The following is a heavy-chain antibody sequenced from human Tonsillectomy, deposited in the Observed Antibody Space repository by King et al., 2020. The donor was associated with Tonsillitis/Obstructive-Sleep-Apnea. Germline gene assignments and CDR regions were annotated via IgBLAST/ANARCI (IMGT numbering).Heavy chain of an antibody. CDR1: GFTFSSYG. Sequence: VQLVEPGGGVVQPGRSLRLSCAASGFTFSSYGMHWVRQAPGKGLEWVAVIWYDGSNKYYADSVKGRFTISRDNSKNTLYLQMNSLRAEDTAVYYCARGSWDSGYFDYWGQGTLVTVSS. V-gene: IGHV3-33*01. CDR3: ARGSWDSGYFDY. D-gene: IGHD1-26*01. CDR2: IWYDGSNK. J-gene: IGHJ4*02.